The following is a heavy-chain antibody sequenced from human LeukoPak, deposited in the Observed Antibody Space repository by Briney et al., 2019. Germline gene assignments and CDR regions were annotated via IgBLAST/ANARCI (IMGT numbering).Heavy chain of an antibody. CDR2: INHSGST. V-gene: IGHV4-34*01. D-gene: IGHD3-22*01. CDR1: GGSFSGYY. Sequence: PSETLSLTCAVYGGSFSGYYWSWIRQPPGKGLEWIGEINHSGSTNYNPSLKSRVTISVDTSKNQFSLKLSSVTAADTAVYYCARGSLRMAYYYDSSGYYFPWGQGTLVTVSS. J-gene: IGHJ5*02. CDR3: ARGSLRMAYYYDSSGYYFP.